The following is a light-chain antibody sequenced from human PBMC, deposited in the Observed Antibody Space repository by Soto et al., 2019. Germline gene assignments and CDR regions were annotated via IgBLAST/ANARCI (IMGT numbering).Light chain of an antibody. V-gene: IGKV3-15*01. Sequence: EIVMTQSPATLSVSPGERATLSRRASQFVTSNVAWDQQKPGQPPRPLIYSASTRATGIPARFSGSASGTEFTLTIGSLQSEDFAVYYCQQYNDWPLTFGPGTKVDI. J-gene: IGKJ3*01. CDR3: QQYNDWPLT. CDR2: SAS. CDR1: QFVTSN.